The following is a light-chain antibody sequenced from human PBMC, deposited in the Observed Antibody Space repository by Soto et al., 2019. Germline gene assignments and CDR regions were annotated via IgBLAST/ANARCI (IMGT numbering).Light chain of an antibody. CDR1: SSDVGGYNY. J-gene: IGLJ1*01. Sequence: QSALTQPPSASGSPGQSVAISCTGTSSDVGGYNYVSWYQQHPGKAPKLMTYDVNKRPSGVPDRCSSSKSGNTASLTVPGVQAEDEADYYCSSYAGSSNVFGTGTKLTVL. CDR2: DVN. CDR3: SSYAGSSNV. V-gene: IGLV2-8*01.